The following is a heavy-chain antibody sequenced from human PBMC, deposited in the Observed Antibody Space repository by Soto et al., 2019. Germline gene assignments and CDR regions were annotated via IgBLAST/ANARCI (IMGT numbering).Heavy chain of an antibody. J-gene: IGHJ4*02. D-gene: IGHD2-21*02. V-gene: IGHV3-23*01. CDR2: ITGNGGRT. CDR3: AKMYGGNSGPDY. Sequence: PGGSLRLSCAASGFTFSNYAVTWIRQAPGKGLEWVSTITGNGGRTYYADSVKGRFTISRDNSRNTVYLQMNNLGAEDTAVFYCAKMYGGNSGPDYWGQGTLVTVSS. CDR1: GFTFSNYA.